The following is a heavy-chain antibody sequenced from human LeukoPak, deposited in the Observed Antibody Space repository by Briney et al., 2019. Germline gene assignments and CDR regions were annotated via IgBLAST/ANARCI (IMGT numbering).Heavy chain of an antibody. D-gene: IGHD4-17*01. CDR3: ARGGTENFYTVTTGFDYFDY. Sequence: ASVKVSCKASGYTFTGYYMHWVRQAPGQGLEWMGWINPNSGGTNYAQKFQGRVTITRNTSISTAYMELSSLRSEDTAVYYCARGGTENFYTVTTGFDYFDYWGQGTLVTVSS. CDR2: INPNSGGT. J-gene: IGHJ4*02. CDR1: GYTFTGYY. V-gene: IGHV1-2*02.